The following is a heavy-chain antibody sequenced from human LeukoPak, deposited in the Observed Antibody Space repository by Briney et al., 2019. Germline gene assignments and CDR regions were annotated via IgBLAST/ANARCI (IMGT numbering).Heavy chain of an antibody. CDR3: ARGSSITIFGVVITAAFDI. CDR2: MNPNSGNT. Sequence: ASVKVSCKASGYTFTSYDINWVRQATGQGLEWMGWMNPNSGNTGYAQKFQGRVTMTRNTSISTAYMELSSLRSEDTAVYYCARGSSITIFGVVITAAFDIWGQGTMVTVSS. V-gene: IGHV1-8*01. J-gene: IGHJ3*02. CDR1: GYTFTSYD. D-gene: IGHD3-3*01.